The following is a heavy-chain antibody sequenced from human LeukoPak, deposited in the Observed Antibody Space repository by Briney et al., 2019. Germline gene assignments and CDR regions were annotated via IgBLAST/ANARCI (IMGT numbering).Heavy chain of an antibody. J-gene: IGHJ5*02. CDR2: IRSNDGHT. V-gene: IGHV1-18*01. Sequence: ASVKVSCKASGYIFTSYDISWVRQAPGQGLEWMGWIRSNDGHTKYAQKFQGRVTMTMDTFTTTFYMELRSLTSDDTAMYYCARQQLVPNWFDPGGQGTLVTVSS. CDR3: ARQQLVPNWFDP. CDR1: GYIFTSYD. D-gene: IGHD6-13*01.